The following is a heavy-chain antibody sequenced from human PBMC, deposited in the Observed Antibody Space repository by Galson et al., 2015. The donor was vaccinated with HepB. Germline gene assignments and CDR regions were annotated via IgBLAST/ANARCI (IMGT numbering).Heavy chain of an antibody. D-gene: IGHD2-15*01. CDR3: AKGTPFYY. Sequence: SLRLSCAASGFTFSSYGMHWVRQAPGKGLEWVAVISYDGSNKYYADSVKGRFTISRDNSKNTLYLQMNSLRAEDTAVYYCAKGTPFYYWGQGTLVTVSS. V-gene: IGHV3-30*18. CDR2: ISYDGSNK. CDR1: GFTFSSYG. J-gene: IGHJ4*02.